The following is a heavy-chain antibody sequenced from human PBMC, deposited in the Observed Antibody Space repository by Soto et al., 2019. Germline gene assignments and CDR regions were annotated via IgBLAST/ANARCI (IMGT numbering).Heavy chain of an antibody. CDR2: MNPNSGNT. J-gene: IGHJ5*02. CDR3: AIEKGSSGFDP. Sequence: QVQLVQSGAEVKKPGASVKVSCKASGYTFTSYDINWVRQATGQGLEWMGWMNPNSGNTGYAQKLQGRVTMTRNTTICTAYMDLSSLRSGDTAVYYCAIEKGSSGFDPWGQGTLVTVSS. D-gene: IGHD6-6*01. V-gene: IGHV1-8*01. CDR1: GYTFTSYD.